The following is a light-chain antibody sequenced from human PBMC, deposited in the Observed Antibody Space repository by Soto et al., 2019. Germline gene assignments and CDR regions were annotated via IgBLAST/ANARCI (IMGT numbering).Light chain of an antibody. J-gene: IGKJ1*01. CDR2: GAS. CDR1: QSVSSSY. Sequence: DIVLTQSPGTLSLSPGERATLSCGASQSVSSSYFAWYQQKPGQAPRLLIYGASSRATGIPDRFSGSGSGTDFTLTISRLEPEDFAVYYCQQYGSSSETFGQGTKVDI. CDR3: QQYGSSSET. V-gene: IGKV3-20*01.